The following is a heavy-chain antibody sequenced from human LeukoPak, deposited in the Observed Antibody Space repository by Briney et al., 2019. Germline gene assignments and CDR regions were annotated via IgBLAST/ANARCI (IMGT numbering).Heavy chain of an antibody. CDR3: AREGGLRFGENMDV. Sequence: PSETLSLTCAVYGGSFSGYYWSWIRQPPGKGLEWIGEINHSGSTNYNPPLKSRVTISVDTSKNQFSLKLSSVTAADTAVYYCAREGGLRFGENMDVWGQGTTVTVSS. CDR1: GGSFSGYY. CDR2: INHSGST. D-gene: IGHD3-16*01. V-gene: IGHV4-34*01. J-gene: IGHJ6*02.